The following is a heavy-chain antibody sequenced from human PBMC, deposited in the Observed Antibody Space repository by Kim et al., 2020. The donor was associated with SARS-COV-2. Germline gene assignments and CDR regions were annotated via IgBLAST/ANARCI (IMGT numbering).Heavy chain of an antibody. J-gene: IGHJ4*02. D-gene: IGHD2-15*01. CDR2: IYNSGST. V-gene: IGHV4-59*08. Sequence: SETLSLTCTVSGGSISSYYWSWIRQPPGKGLEWIGYIYNSGSTNYNPSLKSRVTISVDTSKNQFSLKLSSVTAADTAVYYCARRDCSGGSCYGPSNFDYWGQGSLGTVSS. CDR1: GGSISSYY. CDR3: ARRDCSGGSCYGPSNFDY.